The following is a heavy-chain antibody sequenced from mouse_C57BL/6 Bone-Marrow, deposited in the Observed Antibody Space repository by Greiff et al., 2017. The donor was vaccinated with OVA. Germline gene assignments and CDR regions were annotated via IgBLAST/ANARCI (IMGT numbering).Heavy chain of an antibody. CDR1: GFTFTNYY. J-gene: IGHJ2*01. D-gene: IGHD1-1*01. Sequence: EVKVEESGGGLVQPGDSLSLSCAASGFTFTNYYMSWVRQPPGKALEWLGFIRNKPNGSTTEYSASVKGRFTISRDNTQSILYLQMNALRAEDSATYYCARYKGRVAVDYFDYWGQGTALTVSS. CDR3: ARYKGRVAVDYFDY. V-gene: IGHV7-3*01. CDR2: IRNKPNGSTT.